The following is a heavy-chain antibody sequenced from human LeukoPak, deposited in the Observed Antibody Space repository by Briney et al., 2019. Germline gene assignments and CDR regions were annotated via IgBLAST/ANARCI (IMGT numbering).Heavy chain of an antibody. CDR1: GYTFTSYY. CDR3: ASWGIVVVPAAPTG. Sequence: ASVKVSCKASGYTFTSYYMHWVRQAPGQGLEWMGIINPSGGSTSYAQKFQGRVTMTEDTSTDTAYMELSSLRSEDTAVYYCASWGIVVVPAAPTGWGQGTLVTVSS. J-gene: IGHJ4*02. V-gene: IGHV1-46*01. CDR2: INPSGGST. D-gene: IGHD2-2*01.